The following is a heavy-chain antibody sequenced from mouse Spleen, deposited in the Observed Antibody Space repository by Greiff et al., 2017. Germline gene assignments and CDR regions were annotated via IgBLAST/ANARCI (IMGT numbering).Heavy chain of an antibody. D-gene: IGHD1-1*01. CDR1: GYAFSSYW. V-gene: IGHV1-80*01. J-gene: IGHJ4*01. Sequence: QVQLQQSGAELVKPGASVKISCKASGYAFSSYWMNWVKQRPGKGLEWIGQIYPGDGDTNYNGKFKGKATLTADKSSSTAYMQLSSLTSEDSVVYFCARADYGSPWDYAMDYWGQGTSVTVSP. CDR2: IYPGDGDT. CDR3: ARADYGSPWDYAMDY.